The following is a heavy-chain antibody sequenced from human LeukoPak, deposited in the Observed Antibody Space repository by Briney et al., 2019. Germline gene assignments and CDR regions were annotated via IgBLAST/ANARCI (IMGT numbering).Heavy chain of an antibody. CDR3: ARVGLRGRSSWYRNEFDY. J-gene: IGHJ4*02. CDR2: TYYRSKWYN. V-gene: IGHV6-1*01. CDR1: GDSVSSNSAA. D-gene: IGHD6-13*01. Sequence: SQTLSLTCAISGDSVSSNSAAWNWIRQSPSRGLEWLGRTYYRSKWYNDYAVSVKSRITINPDTSKNQFSLKLSSVTAADTAVYYCARVGLRGRSSWYRNEFDYWGQGTLVTVSS.